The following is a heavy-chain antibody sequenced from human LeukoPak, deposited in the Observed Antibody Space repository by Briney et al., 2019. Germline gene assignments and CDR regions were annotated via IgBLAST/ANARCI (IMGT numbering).Heavy chain of an antibody. CDR2: ISYDGSNK. J-gene: IGHJ6*04. CDR3: ARDRKNWNESYYGMDV. Sequence: PGRSLRLSCAASGFTFSSYAMHWVRQAPGKGLEWVAVISYDGSNKYYADSVKGRFTISRDNSKNTLYLQMNSLRAEDTAVYYCARDRKNWNESYYGMDVWGKGTTVTVSS. D-gene: IGHD1-1*01. V-gene: IGHV3-30*04. CDR1: GFTFSSYA.